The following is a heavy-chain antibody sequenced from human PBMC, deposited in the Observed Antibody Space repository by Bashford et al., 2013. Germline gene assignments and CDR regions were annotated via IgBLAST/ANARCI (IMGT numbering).Heavy chain of an antibody. CDR1: GGSISSGGYY. CDR3: RGSTSPYGMDV. V-gene: IGHV4-30-4*01. CDR2: IYYSGST. D-gene: IGHD2-2*01. Sequence: SETLSLTCAVSGGSISSGGYYWSWIRQPPGKGLEWIGYIYYSGSTYYNPSLKSRVTISVDTSKNQFSLKLSSVTAADTAVYYCRGSTSPYGMDVVGPRDHGHRLL. J-gene: IGHJ6*02.